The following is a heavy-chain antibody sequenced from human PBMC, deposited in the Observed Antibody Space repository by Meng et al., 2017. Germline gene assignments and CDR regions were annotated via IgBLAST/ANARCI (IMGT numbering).Heavy chain of an antibody. J-gene: IGHJ1*01. Sequence: QVQVAQSGLCVKKPGATVKVSCNASGYTVNSYGISWVRQAPGQGLEWMGWISAYNGNTNYAQKLQGRVTMTTDTSTSTAYMELRSLRSDDTAVYYCAQTTVTTYSEYFQHWGQGTLVTVSS. CDR3: AQTTVTTYSEYFQH. D-gene: IGHD4-11*01. CDR2: ISAYNGNT. V-gene: IGHV1-18*01. CDR1: GYTVNSYG.